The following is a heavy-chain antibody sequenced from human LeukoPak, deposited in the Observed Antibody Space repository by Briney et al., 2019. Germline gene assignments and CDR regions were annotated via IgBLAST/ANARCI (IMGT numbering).Heavy chain of an antibody. CDR3: ARGYGDTTNLDY. CDR2: ISSSSNYI. J-gene: IGHJ4*02. D-gene: IGHD4-17*01. Sequence: GGSLRLSCAASGFTFSSYSMNWVRLAPGKGLEWVSFISSSSNYIYYADSVKGRFTISRDNAQNSLCLQMNSLRAEDTAVYYCARGYGDTTNLDYWGQGTLVTVSS. CDR1: GFTFSSYS. V-gene: IGHV3-21*01.